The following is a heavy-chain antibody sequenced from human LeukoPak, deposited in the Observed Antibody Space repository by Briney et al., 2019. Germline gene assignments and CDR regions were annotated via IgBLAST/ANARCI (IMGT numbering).Heavy chain of an antibody. Sequence: SETLSLTCTVSGDSISSYYWSWIRQPPGKGLEWIGHIYYSGTTNYNPSLKSRVTISVDRSKNQFSLKLSSVTAADTAVYYCARLVAATGNFDHWGQGTLVTVSS. V-gene: IGHV4-59*12. CDR3: ARLVAATGNFDH. J-gene: IGHJ4*02. D-gene: IGHD6-13*01. CDR2: IYYSGTT. CDR1: GDSISSYY.